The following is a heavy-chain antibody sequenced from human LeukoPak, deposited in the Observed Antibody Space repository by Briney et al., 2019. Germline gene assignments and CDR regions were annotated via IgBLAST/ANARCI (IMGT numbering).Heavy chain of an antibody. CDR2: ISSDGGT. D-gene: IGHD6-13*01. J-gene: IGHJ4*02. V-gene: IGHV3-23*01. CDR3: AKEIAAIGLPAVDH. CDR1: GFTFDDYA. Sequence: GGSLRLSCAASGFTFDDYAMSWVRQAPGKGLEWVSGISSDGGTFYPDSVKGRFTISRDNSKNTLYLQMDSLGAADTAIYYCAKEIAAIGLPAVDHWGQGTLVTVSS.